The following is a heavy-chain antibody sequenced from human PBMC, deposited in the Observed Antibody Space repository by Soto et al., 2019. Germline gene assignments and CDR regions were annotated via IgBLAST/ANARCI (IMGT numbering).Heavy chain of an antibody. V-gene: IGHV3-21*06. CDR2: ISSTTNYI. Sequence: GGSLSLSCAASGFTFTRYSRNWVRQAPGKGLEWVSSISSTTNYIYYGDSMKGRFTISRDNAKNSLYLEVNSLRAEDTAVYYCARESEDLTSNFDYWGQGTLVTVYS. CDR1: GFTFTRYS. J-gene: IGHJ4*02. CDR3: ARESEDLTSNFDY.